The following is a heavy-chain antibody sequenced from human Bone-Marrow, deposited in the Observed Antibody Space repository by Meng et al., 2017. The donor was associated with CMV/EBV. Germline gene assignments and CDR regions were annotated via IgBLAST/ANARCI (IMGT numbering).Heavy chain of an antibody. Sequence: GESLKISCAASGFTFSSYGMHWVRQAPGKGLEWVAFIRYDGSNKYYADSVKGRFTISRDNSKKTLYLQMNSLRAEDTAVYYCTRGEVSGYDFWSAIRNPYYYYGMDVWGQGTTVTVS. J-gene: IGHJ6*02. CDR1: GFTFSSYG. V-gene: IGHV3-30*02. CDR3: TRGEVSGYDFWSAIRNPYYYYGMDV. CDR2: IRYDGSNK. D-gene: IGHD3-3*01.